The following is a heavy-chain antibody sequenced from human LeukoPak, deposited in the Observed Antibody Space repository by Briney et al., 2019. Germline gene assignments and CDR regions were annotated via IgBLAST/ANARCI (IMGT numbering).Heavy chain of an antibody. CDR3: ARGLSGRSYDAFDI. J-gene: IGHJ3*02. V-gene: IGHV3-7*01. CDR1: GFTFSSYW. D-gene: IGHD1-26*01. Sequence: PGGSLRLSCAASGFTFSSYWMSWVRQAPGKGLEWVANIKQDGSEKYYVDSVKGRFTISRDNAKNSLYLQMNSLRAEDTAVYYCARGLSGRSYDAFDIWGQGTMVTVSS. CDR2: IKQDGSEK.